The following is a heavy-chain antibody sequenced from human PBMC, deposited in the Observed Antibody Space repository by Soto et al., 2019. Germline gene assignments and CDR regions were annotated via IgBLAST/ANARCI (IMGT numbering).Heavy chain of an antibody. D-gene: IGHD2-2*01. J-gene: IGHJ3*02. CDR2: IYYSGST. Sequence: QVQLQESGPGLVKPSETLSLTCTVSGGSISSYYWSWIRQPPGTGLEWIGYIYYSGSTNYNPSLTSRVTISVDTSKNQFSLKLSSVPAADKAVYYCARGRGGWFINQLLNAFDIWGQGTMVTVSS. CDR3: ARGRGGWFINQLLNAFDI. V-gene: IGHV4-59*01. CDR1: GGSISSYY.